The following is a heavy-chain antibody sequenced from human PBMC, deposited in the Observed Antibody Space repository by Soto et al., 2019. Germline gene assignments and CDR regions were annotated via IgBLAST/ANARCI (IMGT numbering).Heavy chain of an antibody. CDR2: INHSGST. J-gene: IGHJ4*02. Sequence: SETMSLTCAVYGGNFSGYYWSWIRQNTGKGLEWIGEINHSGSTNYNPSLKSRVTISVDTSKNQFSLKLSSVTAADTAVYYCARGGPRTMVRGVIITIQYFAYSGQGTLVTVSS. D-gene: IGHD3-10*01. CDR3: ARGGPRTMVRGVIITIQYFAY. CDR1: GGNFSGYY. V-gene: IGHV4-34*01.